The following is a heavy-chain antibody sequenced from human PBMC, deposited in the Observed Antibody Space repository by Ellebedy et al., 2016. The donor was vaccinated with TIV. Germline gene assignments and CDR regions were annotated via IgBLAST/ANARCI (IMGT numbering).Heavy chain of an antibody. D-gene: IGHD2-8*02. CDR1: GFTFSDSN. CDR3: ASPGYCTDIRCSTTFDI. V-gene: IGHV3-11*01. J-gene: IGHJ3*02. CDR2: ISSSGTTK. Sequence: GESLKISCAASGFTFSDSNMTWIRQAPGKGLEWLAYISSSGTTKYYADSVKGRFTISRDNAKNSTSLQMNSLISEDTAVYYCASPGYCTDIRCSTTFDIWGQGTIVTVSS.